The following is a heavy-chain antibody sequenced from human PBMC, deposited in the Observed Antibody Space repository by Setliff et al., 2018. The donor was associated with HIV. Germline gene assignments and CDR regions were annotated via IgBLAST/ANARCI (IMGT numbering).Heavy chain of an antibody. V-gene: IGHV4-34*01. CDR2: VYYTWNT. CDR3: ARRTFGSGRIDP. CDR1: GGSFSGYY. Sequence: SETLSLTCAVYGGSFSGYYWGWIRQPPGKGLEWIGSVYYTWNTYYNPSLKSRLTISIDTSKNQFSLKLNSVTATDTAVYYCARRTFGSGRIDPWGQGTVVTVSS. D-gene: IGHD3-16*01. J-gene: IGHJ5*02.